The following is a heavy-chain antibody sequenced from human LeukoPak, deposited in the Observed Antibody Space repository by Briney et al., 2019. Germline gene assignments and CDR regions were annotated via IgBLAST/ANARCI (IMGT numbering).Heavy chain of an antibody. CDR2: IYSGGST. Sequence: GGSLRLSCAASGFTVSSNYMSWVRQAPGKGLEWVSVIYSGGSTYYADSVKVRFTISRDNSKNTLYLQMNSLRAEDTAVYYCARDFYCGGDCYGSDWGQGTLVTVSS. V-gene: IGHV3-53*01. J-gene: IGHJ4*02. CDR3: ARDFYCGGDCYGSD. D-gene: IGHD2-21*02. CDR1: GFTVSSNY.